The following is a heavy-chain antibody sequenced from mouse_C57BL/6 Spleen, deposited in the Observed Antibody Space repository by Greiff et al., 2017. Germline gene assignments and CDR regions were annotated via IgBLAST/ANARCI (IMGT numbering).Heavy chain of an antibody. V-gene: IGHV1-7*01. CDR2: INPSSGCT. Sequence: QVQLQQSGAELAKPGASVKLSCKASGYTFTNYWMHWVKQRPGQGLEWIGDINPSSGCTRYNQKFKGKATLTADKSSSTAYMQLRSLTYEDSAVYYCARGGEDARGRWGYFDVWGTGTTVTVSS. D-gene: IGHD1-1*01. J-gene: IGHJ1*03. CDR3: ARGGEDARGRWGYFDV. CDR1: GYTFTNYW.